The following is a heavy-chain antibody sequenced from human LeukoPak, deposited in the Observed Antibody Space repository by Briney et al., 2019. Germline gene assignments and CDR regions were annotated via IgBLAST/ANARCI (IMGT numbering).Heavy chain of an antibody. D-gene: IGHD2-21*02. CDR3: AKEYFVVVTATFDY. J-gene: IGHJ4*02. CDR1: GFTFSSYG. V-gene: IGHV3-30*18. CDR2: ISYDGSNK. Sequence: QPGGSLRLSCAASGFTFSSYGMHWVRQAPGKGLEWVAVISYDGSNKYYADSVKGRFTISRDNSKNTLYLQMNSLRAEDTAVYYCAKEYFVVVTATFDYWGQGTLVTVSS.